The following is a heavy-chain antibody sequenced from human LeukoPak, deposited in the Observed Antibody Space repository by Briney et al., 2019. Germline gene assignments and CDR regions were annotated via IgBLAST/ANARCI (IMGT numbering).Heavy chain of an antibody. Sequence: ASVKVSCKASGYTFTGYYMHWVRQAPGQGLEWMGWINPNSGGTNYAQKFQGRVTMTRDTSISTAYMELSRLRSDDTAVYYRARAEGWLPPYNFDYWGQGTLVTVSS. J-gene: IGHJ4*02. V-gene: IGHV1-2*02. CDR1: GYTFTGYY. D-gene: IGHD5-24*01. CDR2: INPNSGGT. CDR3: ARAEGWLPPYNFDY.